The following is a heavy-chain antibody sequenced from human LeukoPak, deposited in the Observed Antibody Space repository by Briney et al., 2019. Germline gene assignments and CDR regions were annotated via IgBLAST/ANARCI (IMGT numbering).Heavy chain of an antibody. V-gene: IGHV3-74*01. Sequence: PGGYLRLSCAASGFTYSAYWMHWVRQAPGKALVWVSRIDGDGSSTNYADSVKGRFTISRDNAKNTLYLHMNSLRAEDTAVYYCARDGSDWSFDYWGQGTLVTVSS. CDR3: ARDGSDWSFDY. CDR2: IDGDGSST. J-gene: IGHJ4*02. CDR1: GFTYSAYW. D-gene: IGHD6-19*01.